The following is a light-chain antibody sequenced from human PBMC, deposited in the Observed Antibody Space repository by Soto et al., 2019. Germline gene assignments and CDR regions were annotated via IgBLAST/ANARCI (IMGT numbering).Light chain of an antibody. Sequence: VLTQSPATLSLSPGERATLSCRASENVRTFVDWYQQKPGQAPRLLIYGASNRATGIPARFSGSGSGTEFTLTINSLQSEDSAVYYCQQHNQWPITFGQGTRLEI. CDR3: QQHNQWPIT. CDR2: GAS. CDR1: ENVRTF. V-gene: IGKV3-11*01. J-gene: IGKJ5*01.